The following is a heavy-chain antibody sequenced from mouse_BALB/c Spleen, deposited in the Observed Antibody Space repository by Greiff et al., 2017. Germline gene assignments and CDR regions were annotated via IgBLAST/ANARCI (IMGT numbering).Heavy chain of an antibody. CDR3: ARRYEWLLRDY. J-gene: IGHJ2*01. V-gene: IGHV1-9*01. CDR2: ILPGSGST. Sequence: QVQLQQSGAELMKPGASVKISCKATGYTFSSYWIEWVKQRPGHGLEWIGEILPGSGSTNYNEKFKGKATFTADTSSNTAYMQLSSLTSEDSAVYYCARRYEWLLRDYWGQGTTLTVSS. D-gene: IGHD2-3*01. CDR1: GYTFSSYW.